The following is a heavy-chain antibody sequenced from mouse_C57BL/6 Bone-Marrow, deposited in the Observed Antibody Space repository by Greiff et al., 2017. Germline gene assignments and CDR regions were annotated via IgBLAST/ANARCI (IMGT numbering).Heavy chain of an antibody. CDR1: GYTFTDHT. J-gene: IGHJ1*03. CDR2: IYPRDGSN. Sequence: VQLQQSDAELVKPGASVKISCKVSGYTFTDHTIHWMKQRPEQGLEWIGHIYPRDGSNKYNEKFKDKATLTADKSSSTAYMQLNILTSEDSAVYFCARDYYYGSSYGWYFDVWGTGTTVTVSS. D-gene: IGHD1-1*01. CDR3: ARDYYYGSSYGWYFDV. V-gene: IGHV1-78*01.